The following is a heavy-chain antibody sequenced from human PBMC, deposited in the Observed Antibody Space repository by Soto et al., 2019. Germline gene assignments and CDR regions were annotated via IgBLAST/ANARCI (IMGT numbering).Heavy chain of an antibody. Sequence: PSETLSLTCTVSGGSISSSSYYWGWIRQPPGKGLEWIGSIYYSGSTYYNPSLKSRVTISVDTSKNQFSLKLSSVTVADTAVYYCARRGSGSYSDYWGPGNLVTVSS. CDR2: IYYSGST. CDR1: GGSISSSSYY. J-gene: IGHJ4*01. CDR3: ARRGSGSYSDY. D-gene: IGHD3-10*01. V-gene: IGHV4-39*01.